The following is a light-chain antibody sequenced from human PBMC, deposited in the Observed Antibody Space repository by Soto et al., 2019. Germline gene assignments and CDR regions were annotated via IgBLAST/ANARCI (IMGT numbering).Light chain of an antibody. J-gene: IGKJ3*01. Sequence: EIVLTQSPATLSLSPGERATLSCRASQSVSSYLAWYQQKPGQAPRLLIYDASNRATGIPARFSGSGSGTDFTLTISSLEPEDFAVYYCQQRSNWPIFTFGPGTKGDIK. V-gene: IGKV3-11*01. CDR2: DAS. CDR3: QQRSNWPIFT. CDR1: QSVSSY.